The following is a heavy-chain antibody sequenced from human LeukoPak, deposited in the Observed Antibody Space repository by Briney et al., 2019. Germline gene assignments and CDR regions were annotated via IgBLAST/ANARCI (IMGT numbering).Heavy chain of an antibody. Sequence: SVKVSCKASGGTFSSYAISWVRQAPGQGLEWMGGIIPIFGTANYAQKFQGRVTITADESTSTAYMELSSLRSKDTAVYYCARDLHPYYYDSSGYGMDVWGQGTTVIVSS. J-gene: IGHJ6*02. D-gene: IGHD3-22*01. V-gene: IGHV1-69*13. CDR1: GGTFSSYA. CDR2: IIPIFGTA. CDR3: ARDLHPYYYDSSGYGMDV.